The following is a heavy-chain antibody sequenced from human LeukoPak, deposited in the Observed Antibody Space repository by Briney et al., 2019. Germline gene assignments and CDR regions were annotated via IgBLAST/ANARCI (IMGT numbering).Heavy chain of an antibody. Sequence: APVKVSCKVSGSTLTELSMHWVRQAPGEGLEWMGGFDPEDGEAIYAQKFQGRVTMTEDTSTDTVYMELTSLRSEDTAVYYCATDFPGFDPWGQGTLVTVSS. V-gene: IGHV1-24*01. CDR3: ATDFPGFDP. CDR2: FDPEDGEA. CDR1: GSTLTELS. J-gene: IGHJ5*02.